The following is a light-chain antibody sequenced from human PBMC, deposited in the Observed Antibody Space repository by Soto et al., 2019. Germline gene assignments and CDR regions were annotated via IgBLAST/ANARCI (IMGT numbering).Light chain of an antibody. V-gene: IGLV2-23*01. J-gene: IGLJ1*01. CDR3: CSYASSSSYV. CDR2: EGT. Sequence: QSALTQPASVPGSPRQSITISCSGTTSDVGGYNLVSWYQQHTAKAPKLLIYEGTQRPSGVSSRFSGSKSGNTASLTISGLQAEDEADYYCCSYASSSSYVFGTGTKLTVL. CDR1: TSDVGGYNL.